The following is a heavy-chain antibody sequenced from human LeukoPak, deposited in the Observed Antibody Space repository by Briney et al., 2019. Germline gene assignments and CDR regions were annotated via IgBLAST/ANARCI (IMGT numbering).Heavy chain of an antibody. V-gene: IGHV4-59*01. CDR1: GGSISSYY. Sequence: SETLSLTCTVSGGSISSYYWSWLRQPPGKGLEWIGYIYYSGSTNYNPSLKSRVTISVDTSKNQFSLKLSSVTAAATAVYYCARASGRAAAGPFDYWGQGTLVTVSS. D-gene: IGHD6-13*01. J-gene: IGHJ4*02. CDR2: IYYSGST. CDR3: ARASGRAAAGPFDY.